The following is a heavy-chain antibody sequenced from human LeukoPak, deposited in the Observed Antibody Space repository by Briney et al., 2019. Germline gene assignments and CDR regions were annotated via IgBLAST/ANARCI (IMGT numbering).Heavy chain of an antibody. CDR3: ARQYSGHNSADY. CDR2: INPSGGNT. D-gene: IGHD5-12*01. V-gene: IGHV1-46*01. J-gene: IGHJ4*02. Sequence: ASVKVSCKASGYTFTSFYMNWVRQAPGQGLEWMGIINPSGGNTNYAQKFQGRVTMTRDTSTSTVYMELSSLRSEDTAVYYCARQYSGHNSADYWGQGTLVTVSS. CDR1: GYTFTSFY.